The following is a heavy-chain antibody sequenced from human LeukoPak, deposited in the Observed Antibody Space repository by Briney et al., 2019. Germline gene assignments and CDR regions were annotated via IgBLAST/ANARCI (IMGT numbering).Heavy chain of an antibody. D-gene: IGHD2-2*01. CDR3: ARAPIVVSPWFDP. CDR1: GYTFTGYY. J-gene: IGHJ5*02. CDR2: INPNSGGT. V-gene: IGHV1-2*02. Sequence: ASVKVSCKASGYTFTGYYMHWVRQAPGQGLEWMGWINPNSGGTNYAQKFQGRVTMTRDTSISTAYMELSRLRSDDTAVYYCARAPIVVSPWFDPWGQGTLVTVSS.